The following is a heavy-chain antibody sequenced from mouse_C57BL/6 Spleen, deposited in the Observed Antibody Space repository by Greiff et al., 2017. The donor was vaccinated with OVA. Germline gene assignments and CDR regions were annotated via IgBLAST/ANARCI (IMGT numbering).Heavy chain of an antibody. CDR1: GFTFSSYA. V-gene: IGHV5-4*01. J-gene: IGHJ4*01. Sequence: EVQGVESGGGLVKPGGSLKLSCAASGFTFSSYAMSWVRQTPETRLEWVATISDGGSYLYYPDNVKGRFTISRDNAKNNLYLQMSHLKSEDTAMYYCARDGVYGNYVGYAMDYWGQGTSVTVSS. D-gene: IGHD2-1*01. CDR2: ISDGGSYL. CDR3: ARDGVYGNYVGYAMDY.